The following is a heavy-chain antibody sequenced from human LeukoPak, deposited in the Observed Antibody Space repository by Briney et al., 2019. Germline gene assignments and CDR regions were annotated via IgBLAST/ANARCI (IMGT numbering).Heavy chain of an antibody. CDR3: ARGPDLWFWYDWNDPYYFDY. CDR2: INPSGGST. CDR1: GYTFTSYY. D-gene: IGHD1-20*01. V-gene: IGHV1-46*01. Sequence: GASVKVSCKASGYTFTSYYMHWVRQAPGQGLEWMGIINPSGGSTSYAQKFQGRVTMTRDTSTSTVYMELSSLRSDDTAVYYCARGPDLWFWYDWNDPYYFDYWGQGTLVTVSS. J-gene: IGHJ4*02.